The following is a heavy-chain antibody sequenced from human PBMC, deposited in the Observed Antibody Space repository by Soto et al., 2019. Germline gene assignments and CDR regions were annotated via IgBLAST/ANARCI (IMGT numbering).Heavy chain of an antibody. V-gene: IGHV1-69*06. CDR3: AIFLSGYDPFDY. D-gene: IGHD5-12*01. J-gene: IGHJ4*02. CDR1: GGTFSSYA. CDR2: IIPIFGTA. Sequence: SVKVSFKASGGTFSSYASSWVRQAPGQGLEWMGGIIPIFGTANYAQKFQGRVTITADKSTSTAYMELSSLRSEDTAVYYCAIFLSGYDPFDYWGQGTLVTVSS.